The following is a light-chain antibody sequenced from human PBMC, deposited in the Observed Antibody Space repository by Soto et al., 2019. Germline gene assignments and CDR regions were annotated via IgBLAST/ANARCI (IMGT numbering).Light chain of an antibody. CDR3: HQYDNWPPWT. J-gene: IGKJ1*01. CDR2: GAS. V-gene: IGKV3D-15*01. CDR1: QSVSSN. Sequence: EIVMTQSPATLSVSPGERATLSCRASQSVSSNLAWDQQNPGQAPRLLIYGASTRATGIPARFSGSGSGTEFTLTISSLQSEDFAVYYCHQYDNWPPWTFGQGTKVDIK.